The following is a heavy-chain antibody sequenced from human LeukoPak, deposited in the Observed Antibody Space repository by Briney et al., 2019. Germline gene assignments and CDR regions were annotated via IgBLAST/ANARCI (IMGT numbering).Heavy chain of an antibody. V-gene: IGHV3-30*04. D-gene: IGHD4-17*01. J-gene: IGHJ4*02. CDR3: ARELDATVTNGYFDY. CDR2: ISYVGRNI. Sequence: GGSLRLSCAASGFTFNSYAMHWVRQAPGKGLEWVAVISYVGRNIYYADSVKGRFTISRDNSKNTVYLQMDNLSAEDTAVFYCARELDATVTNGYFDYWGQGTLVTVSS. CDR1: GFTFNSYA.